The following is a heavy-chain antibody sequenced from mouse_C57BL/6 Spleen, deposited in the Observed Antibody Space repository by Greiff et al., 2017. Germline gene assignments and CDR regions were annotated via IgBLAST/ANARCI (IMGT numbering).Heavy chain of an antibody. CDR2: IYPGDGDT. CDR3: ARGSLWDDY. CDR1: GYAFSSSW. Sequence: QVQLQQSGPELVKPGASVKISCKASGYAFSSSWMNWVKQRPGKGLEWIGRIYPGDGDTNYNGKFKGQATLTADKSSSTAYMQLSSLTSEDSAVDFCARGSLWDDYWGQGTTLTVSS. J-gene: IGHJ2*01. V-gene: IGHV1-82*01. D-gene: IGHD4-1*01.